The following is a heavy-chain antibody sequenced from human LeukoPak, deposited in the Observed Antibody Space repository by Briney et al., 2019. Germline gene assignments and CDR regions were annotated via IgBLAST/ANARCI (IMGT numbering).Heavy chain of an antibody. Sequence: PSQTLSLTCTVSGGSISSGSYYWSWIRQPAGKGLEWIGRIYTSGSTNYNPSLKSRVTISVDTSKNQFSLKLSSVTAADTAVYYYARDSRRDDFWSGYSEYNWFDPWGQGTLVTVSS. J-gene: IGHJ5*02. D-gene: IGHD3-3*01. V-gene: IGHV4-61*02. CDR3: ARDSRRDDFWSGYSEYNWFDP. CDR1: GGSISSGSYY. CDR2: IYTSGST.